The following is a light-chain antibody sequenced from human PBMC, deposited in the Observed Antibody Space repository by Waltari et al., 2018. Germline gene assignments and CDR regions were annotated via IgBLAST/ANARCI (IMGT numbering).Light chain of an antibody. CDR3: QSFDTSLSGGVV. CDR1: STNIGAGHD. J-gene: IGLJ2*01. CDR2: GNN. V-gene: IGLV1-40*01. Sequence: QSVLTQPPSVSGAPGQRVTISCTGSSTNIGAGHDVHWYQDFPGAAPKLLIYGNNNRPSGVPDRFAGSKSGTSASLASTGLQAEDEAHYYCQSFDTSLSGGVVFGGGTKVTVL.